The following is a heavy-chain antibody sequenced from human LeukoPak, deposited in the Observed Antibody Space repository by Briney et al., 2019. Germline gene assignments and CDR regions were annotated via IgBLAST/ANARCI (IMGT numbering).Heavy chain of an antibody. CDR2: ISAYNGNT. CDR3: ARDHVAGATAGTFDV. Sequence: ASVKVSCKASGYTFTSFGISWVRQAPGQGLEWMGWISAYNGNTNYAQKLQGRVTMTTDTSTSTAYMELESLRSDDTAVYYCARDHVAGATAGTFDVWGQGTLVTVSS. D-gene: IGHD1-26*01. J-gene: IGHJ4*02. CDR1: GYTFTSFG. V-gene: IGHV1-18*01.